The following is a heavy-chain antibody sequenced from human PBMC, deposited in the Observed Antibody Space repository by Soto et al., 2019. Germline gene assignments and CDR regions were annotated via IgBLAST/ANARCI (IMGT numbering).Heavy chain of an antibody. J-gene: IGHJ5*02. CDR3: ARSVDP. CDR1: GGSIRSGGYY. V-gene: IGHV4-31*03. CDR2: ILYSGTT. Sequence: QLQLQESGPGLVKPSQTLSLTCTVSGGSIRSGGYYWSWIRQHPGKGLEWIGYILYSGTTYYNPSLKTRGTISVDTSKNQFSLKLSSVTAADTAVYYCARSVDPWGQGTLFTVAS.